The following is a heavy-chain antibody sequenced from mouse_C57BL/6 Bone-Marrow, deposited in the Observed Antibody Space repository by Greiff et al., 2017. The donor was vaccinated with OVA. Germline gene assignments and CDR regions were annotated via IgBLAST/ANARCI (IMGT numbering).Heavy chain of an antibody. Sequence: EVQLQESGAELVRPGSSVKMSCKTSGYTFTSYGINWVKQRTGQGLEWIGYMYSGNGYTEYNEKFKGKATLTSDTSSSTAYMQLSSLTSEDSAISFCADWYFDFWGTGTTVTVSS. CDR1: GYTFTSYG. V-gene: IGHV1-58*01. J-gene: IGHJ1*03. CDR2: MYSGNGYT. CDR3: ADWYFDF.